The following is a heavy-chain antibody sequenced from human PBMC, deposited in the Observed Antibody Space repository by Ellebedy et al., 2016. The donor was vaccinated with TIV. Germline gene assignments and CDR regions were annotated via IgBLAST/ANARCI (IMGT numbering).Heavy chain of an antibody. D-gene: IGHD6-19*01. CDR1: GFTFSNYA. V-gene: IGHV3-23*01. CDR3: AKDSGLSGWYYDY. CDR2: ISASGGNT. Sequence: GESLKISCVASGFTFSNYAMGWVRQAPEKGLEWVSTISASGGNTHYADSLKCRFTISRDNSKNTVYLQFNSLRADDTAVYYCAKDSGLSGWYYDYWGQGTLVTVSS. J-gene: IGHJ4*02.